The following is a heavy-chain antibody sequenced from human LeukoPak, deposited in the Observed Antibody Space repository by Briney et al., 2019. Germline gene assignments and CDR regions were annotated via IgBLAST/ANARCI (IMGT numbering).Heavy chain of an antibody. D-gene: IGHD7-27*01. J-gene: IGHJ4*02. CDR2: IYHSGST. Sequence: SQTLSLTCTVSGVSISSGGYYWSWIRQPPGKGLEWIGYIYHSGSTYYHPSLKSRVTISVDRSKNQFSLKLSSVTAADTAVYYCARETPGAGHFDYWGQGSLVTVSS. V-gene: IGHV4-30-2*01. CDR1: GVSISSGGYY. CDR3: ARETPGAGHFDY.